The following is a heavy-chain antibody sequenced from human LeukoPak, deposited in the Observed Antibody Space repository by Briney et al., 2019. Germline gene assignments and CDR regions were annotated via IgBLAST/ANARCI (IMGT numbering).Heavy chain of an antibody. CDR2: SYDTGNT. Sequence: GGSLRLSCAASGFTVSSNSLTWVRQAPGKGLEWVSVSYDTGNTYYADSVKGRFTISRDIFTNTVYLQMNSLRPDDTAVYYCARSITMVRGVIIYAFDIWGQGTMVTVSS. V-gene: IGHV3-66*03. CDR1: GFTVSSNS. D-gene: IGHD3-10*01. J-gene: IGHJ3*02. CDR3: ARSITMVRGVIIYAFDI.